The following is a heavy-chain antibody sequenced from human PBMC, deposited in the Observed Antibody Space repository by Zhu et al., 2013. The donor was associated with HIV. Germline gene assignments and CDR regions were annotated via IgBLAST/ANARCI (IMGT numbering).Heavy chain of an antibody. V-gene: IGHV1-2*02. CDR2: INPKNGGT. J-gene: IGHJ6*03. CDR1: EDTFDSHA. D-gene: IGHD3-9*01. CDR3: ARDPSTRYYTDV. Sequence: QVQLVQSGAEVKKPGSSVKVFCQASEDTFDSHAISWVRQAPGKGIEWMGWINPKNGGTKMAQTFQGRVIMTRDTSVNTVYMELRSLTSDDTAVYYCARDPSTRYYTDVWGKGTTVIVSS.